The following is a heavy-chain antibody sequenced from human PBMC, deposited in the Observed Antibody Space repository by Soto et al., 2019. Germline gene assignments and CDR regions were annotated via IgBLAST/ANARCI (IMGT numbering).Heavy chain of an antibody. CDR2: ISSRGSSI. CDR3: ARGYYDFWSGYYISPYGMDV. Sequence: GGSLRLSCAVSGFTFSAYYRSWIRQAPGKGLEWVSYISSRGSSIYYADSVKGRFTISRDNAKNSLYLQMNGLRAEDTAVYYCARGYYDFWSGYYISPYGMDVWGQGTTVTVSS. CDR1: GFTFSAYY. J-gene: IGHJ6*02. V-gene: IGHV3-11*01. D-gene: IGHD3-3*01.